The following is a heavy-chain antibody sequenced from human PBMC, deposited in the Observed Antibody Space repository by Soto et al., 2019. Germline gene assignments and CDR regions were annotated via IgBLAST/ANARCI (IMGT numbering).Heavy chain of an antibody. CDR1: GGFVSSSSYS. V-gene: IGHV4-39*01. J-gene: IGHJ6*02. CDR2: IYSSENT. Sequence: SETLSLTFSVSGGFVSSSSYSWGWFRQSPGKGLEWIGTIYSSENTYYNPSLLSRVTISVDTSKNEFSLRLSSVTAADTAVYYCARLNGYCISTNCHGYYGMDVWGQGTTVT. CDR3: ARLNGYCISTNCHGYYGMDV. D-gene: IGHD2-2*03.